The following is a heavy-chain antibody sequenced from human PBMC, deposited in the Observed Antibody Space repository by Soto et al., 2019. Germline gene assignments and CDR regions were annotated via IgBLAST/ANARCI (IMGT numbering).Heavy chain of an antibody. CDR3: ARWWSGSRQGFDP. CDR1: GGSISSADYY. Sequence: QVQLQESGPGRVKRSQTLCLTCTVSGGSISSADYYWSWIRQHPGKGLEWIGYIYYSGSTYYNPTLESRVTISVDTSKNQFSLKLSSVTAADTAVYYCARWWSGSRQGFDPWGQGTLVTVSS. V-gene: IGHV4-31*03. D-gene: IGHD3-3*01. J-gene: IGHJ5*02. CDR2: IYYSGST.